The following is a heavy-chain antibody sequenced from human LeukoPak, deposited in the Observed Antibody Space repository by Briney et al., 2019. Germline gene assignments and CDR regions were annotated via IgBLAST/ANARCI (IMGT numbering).Heavy chain of an antibody. D-gene: IGHD1-26*01. CDR1: GFTLSSYW. CDR3: ARGSGSFSGGFDY. Sequence: GGSLRLSCAASGFTLSSYWTHCVREAPGKGLVWVSRINSDGSSTSYADSVKGRFTISRDNAKNTLYLQMNSLRAEDTAVYYCARGSGSFSGGFDYWGQGTLVTVSS. CDR2: INSDGSST. V-gene: IGHV3-74*01. J-gene: IGHJ4*02.